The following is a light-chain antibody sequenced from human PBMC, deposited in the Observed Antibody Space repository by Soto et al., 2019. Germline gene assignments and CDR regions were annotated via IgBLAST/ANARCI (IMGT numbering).Light chain of an antibody. CDR1: SSDVGTYNF. CDR3: ISYTTRPTFYV. CDR2: EVS. V-gene: IGLV2-14*01. J-gene: IGLJ1*01. Sequence: QSVLTQPASVSGSPGQSITISCTGSSSDVGTYNFVSWYQHHPGKAPKLMIYEVSIRPSGVSNRFSGSKSGNTASLTISGLQAEDEADYFCISYTTRPTFYVFGTGTKLTVL.